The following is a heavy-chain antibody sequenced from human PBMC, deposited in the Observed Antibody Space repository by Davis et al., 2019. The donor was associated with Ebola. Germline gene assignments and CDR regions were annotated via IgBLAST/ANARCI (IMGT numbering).Heavy chain of an antibody. Sequence: MPSETLSLTCAVSGGSISSGGYSCSWIRQPPGKGLEWIGDISHSGHTYYNPSLRSRLTISVDTSKNHFSLKLSSVTAADTAVYYCARGLELRGMDVWGKGTTVTVSS. CDR1: GGSISSGGYS. CDR3: ARGLELRGMDV. CDR2: ISHSGHT. V-gene: IGHV4-30-2*01. D-gene: IGHD1-7*01. J-gene: IGHJ6*04.